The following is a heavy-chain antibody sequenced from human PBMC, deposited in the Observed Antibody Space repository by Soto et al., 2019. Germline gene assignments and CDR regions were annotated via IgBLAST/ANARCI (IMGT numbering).Heavy chain of an antibody. CDR1: GYTFTSYD. Sequence: ASVKVSCKASGYTFTSYDINWVRQATGQGLEWVGWMNPNSGNTGYAQKFQGRVTMTRNTSISTAYMELSSLRSEDTAVYYCARGRSVVYDFWSGPKDAFDIWGQGTMVTVS. V-gene: IGHV1-8*01. J-gene: IGHJ3*02. CDR3: ARGRSVVYDFWSGPKDAFDI. D-gene: IGHD3-3*01. CDR2: MNPNSGNT.